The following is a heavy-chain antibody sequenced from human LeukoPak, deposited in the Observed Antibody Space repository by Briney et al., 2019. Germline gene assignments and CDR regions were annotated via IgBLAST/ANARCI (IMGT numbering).Heavy chain of an antibody. CDR3: ARPPSSGYYFVGY. Sequence: GGSLRLSCAASGFTFSSYAMSWVRQAPGKGREWVSVISGSGGSTYYADSVKGRFTISRDNSKNTLYLQMNSLRAEDTAVYYCARPPSSGYYFVGYWGQGTLVTASS. V-gene: IGHV3-23*01. D-gene: IGHD3-22*01. J-gene: IGHJ4*02. CDR1: GFTFSSYA. CDR2: ISGSGGST.